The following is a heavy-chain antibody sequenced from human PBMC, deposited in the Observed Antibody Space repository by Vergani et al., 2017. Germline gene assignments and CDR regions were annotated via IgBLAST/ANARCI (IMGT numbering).Heavy chain of an antibody. V-gene: IGHV3-73*02. CDR3: APTSSSSWIPLDY. J-gene: IGHJ4*02. CDR2: IRSKANSYAT. Sequence: EVQLVESGGGLVQPGGSLKLSCAASGFTFSGSAMHWVRQASGKGLEWVGRIRSKANSYATAYAASVKGRFTISRDDSKNTAYLQMNSLKTEDTAVYYCAPTSSSSWIPLDYWGQGTLVTGSS. D-gene: IGHD6-13*01. CDR1: GFTFSGSA.